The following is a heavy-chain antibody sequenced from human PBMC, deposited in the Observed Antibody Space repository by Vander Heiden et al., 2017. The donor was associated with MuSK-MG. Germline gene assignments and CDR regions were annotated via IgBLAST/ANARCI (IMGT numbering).Heavy chain of an antibody. D-gene: IGHD3-16*01. Sequence: QVQLVQSGAEVKKPGAPVQVSCKASGHTLTAYDINWVRQAPGQRPEWIGWMKPSSGSTGYPQKFQGRVTMTRDTSITTAYMELSSLRSEDTAVYYCAKERTQGGSNAFDVWGRGTMVTVSS. CDR3: AKERTQGGSNAFDV. CDR2: MKPSSGST. J-gene: IGHJ3*01. CDR1: GHTLTAYD. V-gene: IGHV1-8*01.